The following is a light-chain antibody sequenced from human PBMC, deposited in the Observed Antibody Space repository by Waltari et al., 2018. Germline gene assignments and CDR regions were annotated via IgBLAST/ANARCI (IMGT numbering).Light chain of an antibody. CDR3: QHYLRLPVT. J-gene: IGKJ1*01. V-gene: IGKV3-20*01. Sequence: GTLSLSLGERATVSCRASQSVSRALARYQQKPGQAPRLLIYGASTRATGIPDRFSGSGSGTDFSLTISRLEPDDFAVYYCQHYLRLPVTFGQGTTVEI. CDR1: QSVSRA. CDR2: GAS.